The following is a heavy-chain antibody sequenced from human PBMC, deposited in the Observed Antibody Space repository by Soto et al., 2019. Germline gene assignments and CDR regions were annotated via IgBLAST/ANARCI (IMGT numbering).Heavy chain of an antibody. CDR1: GFTVGSYA. J-gene: IGHJ4*02. CDR2: IPGSGSST. V-gene: IGHV3-23*01. D-gene: IGHD3-16*01. Sequence: SLRLSCSASGFTVGSYAMSLVRQAPGQGLECVSGIPGSGSSTYCALFVKGRFTSSRDNPKNTLSLQMKSLSDEDTALYYCAKTHSCFDFDSWGQGTLVTVSS. CDR3: AKTHSCFDFDS.